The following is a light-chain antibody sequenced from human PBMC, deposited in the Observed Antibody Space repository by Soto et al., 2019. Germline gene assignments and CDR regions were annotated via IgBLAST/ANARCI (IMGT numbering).Light chain of an antibody. Sequence: QSALTQPPSASGTPGQRVAISCSGSSSNIGSNAVNWYQQLPGAAPKLLIYKNNLRPSGVPDRFSGSKSGASASLAISGLQSEDESHYYCAAWXXSLKGLVFGGGTKLTVL. V-gene: IGLV1-44*01. J-gene: IGLJ3*02. CDR3: AAWXXSLKGLV. CDR1: SSNIGSNA. CDR2: KNN.